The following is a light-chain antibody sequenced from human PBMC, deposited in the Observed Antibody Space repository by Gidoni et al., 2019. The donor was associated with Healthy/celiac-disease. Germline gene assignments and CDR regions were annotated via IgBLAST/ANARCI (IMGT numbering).Light chain of an antibody. V-gene: IGKV4-1*01. CDR2: WAS. CDR3: QQYYSTPEGPSIT. J-gene: IGKJ5*01. Sequence: DIVMTQSPDSLAVSLGERATINCKSSQSVLYSSNNKNYLAWYQQKPGQPPKLLIYWASTRESGVPDRFSGSGSGTDFTLTISSLQAEDVAVYYCQQYYSTPEGPSITFGQGTRLEIK. CDR1: QSVLYSSNNKNY.